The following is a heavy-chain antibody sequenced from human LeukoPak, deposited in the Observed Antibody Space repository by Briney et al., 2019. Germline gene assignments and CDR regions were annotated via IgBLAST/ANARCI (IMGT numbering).Heavy chain of an antibody. CDR1: GFSFNTHA. V-gene: IGHV3-23*01. J-gene: IGHJ6*03. D-gene: IGHD2-2*01. CDR3: ARIPYQLLNYMDV. CDR2: ISAGVDSA. Sequence: PGGSLRLSCAASGFSFNTHAMAWVRQVPGKGLEWVSSISAGVDSAYYADSVKGRLIISRDNSKNTVYIKMKNLIFEDTAIYYCARIPYQLLNYMDVWGKGTTVTVSS.